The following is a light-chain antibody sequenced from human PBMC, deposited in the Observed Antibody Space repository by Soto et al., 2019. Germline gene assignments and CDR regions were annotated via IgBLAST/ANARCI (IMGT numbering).Light chain of an antibody. Sequence: EIVMTQSPATLSVSPGDRATLSCRASQSVSSNLAWYQQKPGQAPRLLIYGASTRATGIPARFSGSGSDTEFTLTISSLQSEDVAVYYCQQYNNWAPLTFGGGTKVEIK. V-gene: IGKV3-15*01. CDR1: QSVSSN. CDR2: GAS. CDR3: QQYNNWAPLT. J-gene: IGKJ4*01.